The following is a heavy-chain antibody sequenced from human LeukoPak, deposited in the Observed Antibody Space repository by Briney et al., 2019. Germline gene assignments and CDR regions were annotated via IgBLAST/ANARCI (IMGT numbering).Heavy chain of an antibody. CDR3: ARDGRDSYFDY. CDR1: GFTFSSYE. Sequence: GGSLRLSCAASGFTFSSYEMNWVRQAPGKGLEWVSYISSSGSTIYYADTVKGRFTISRDNAKNSLYLQMNSLRAEDTAVYYCARDGRDSYFDYWGQGTLVTVSS. CDR2: ISSSGSTI. J-gene: IGHJ4*02. V-gene: IGHV3-48*03. D-gene: IGHD2-21*02.